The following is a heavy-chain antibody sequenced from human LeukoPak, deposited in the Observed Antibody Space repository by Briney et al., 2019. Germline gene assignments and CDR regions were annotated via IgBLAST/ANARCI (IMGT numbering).Heavy chain of an antibody. J-gene: IGHJ4*02. CDR1: GFTFSSYS. D-gene: IGHD1-14*01. Sequence: GGSLRLSCAASGFTFSSYSMNWVRQAPGKGLEWVSHITASGTAKFYADSVKGRFTISRDNSKNTLYLQMNSLRAEDTAVYYCAKLDTRGTRYYFDYWGQGTLVTVSS. CDR3: AKLDTRGTRYYFDY. CDR2: ITASGTAK. V-gene: IGHV3-23*01.